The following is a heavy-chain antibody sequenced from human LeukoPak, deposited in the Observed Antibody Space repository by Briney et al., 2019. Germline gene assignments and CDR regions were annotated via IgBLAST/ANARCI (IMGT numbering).Heavy chain of an antibody. V-gene: IGHV3-23*01. J-gene: IGHJ4*02. Sequence: GWSLKLSCAASVFTFSSYSLSWVRQAPGKGLDGVSGISGSGGSTYYADSVTGRFTISRDNSKNTLYLQMNSLRAEATAVYYCAKSEYYYDSSGYYWGQGTLVTVSS. CDR2: ISGSGGST. CDR1: VFTFSSYS. D-gene: IGHD3-22*01. CDR3: AKSEYYYDSSGYY.